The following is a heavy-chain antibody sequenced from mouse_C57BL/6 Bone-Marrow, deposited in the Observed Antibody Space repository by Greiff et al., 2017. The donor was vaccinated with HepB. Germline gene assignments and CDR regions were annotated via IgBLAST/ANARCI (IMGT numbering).Heavy chain of an antibody. CDR1: GFSLTSYG. J-gene: IGHJ4*01. CDR2: IWSDGST. CDR3: ARQLPGHYYAMDY. V-gene: IGHV2-6-1*01. Sequence: VHLVESGHGLVAPSQSLSITCTVSGFSLTSYGVHWVRQPPGKGLEWLVVIWSDGSTTYNSALKSRLSISKDNSKSQVFLKMNSLQTDDTAMYYCARQLPGHYYAMDYWGQGTSVTVSS. D-gene: IGHD5-5*01.